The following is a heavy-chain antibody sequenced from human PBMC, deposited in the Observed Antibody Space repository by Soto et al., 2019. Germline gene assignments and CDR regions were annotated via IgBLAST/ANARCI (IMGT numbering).Heavy chain of an antibody. CDR2: IDPSDSYT. V-gene: IGHV5-10-1*04. J-gene: IGHJ4*02. D-gene: IGHD3-22*01. CDR1: GYSFTSYW. Sequence: ESLRISCKGSGYSFTSYWISWVRQLPGKGLEWMGRIDPSDSYTNYSPSFQGQVTISADKSISTAYLQWSSLKASDTAMYYCARQIYDSDTGPNFQYYFDSWGQGTPVTVSA. CDR3: ARQIYDSDTGPNFQYYFDS.